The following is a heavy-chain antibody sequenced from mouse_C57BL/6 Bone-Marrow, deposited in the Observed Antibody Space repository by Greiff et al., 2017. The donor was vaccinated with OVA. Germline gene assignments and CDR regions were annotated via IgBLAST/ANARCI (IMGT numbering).Heavy chain of an antibody. J-gene: IGHJ3*01. CDR1: GYAFSSSW. Sequence: QVQLQQSGPELVKPGASVKISCKASGYAFSSSWMNWVKQRPGKGLEWIGRIYPGDGDTNYNGKFKGKATLTADKSSSTAYMQLSSLTSEDSAVYFCARRVLRYGFAYWGQGTLVTVSA. CDR2: IYPGDGDT. CDR3: ARRVLRYGFAY. V-gene: IGHV1-82*01. D-gene: IGHD1-1*01.